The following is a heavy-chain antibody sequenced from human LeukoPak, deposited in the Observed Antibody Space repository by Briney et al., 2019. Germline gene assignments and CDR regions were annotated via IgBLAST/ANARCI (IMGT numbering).Heavy chain of an antibody. CDR3: TSRGWIVGLVDY. D-gene: IGHD3-22*01. CDR2: IYYSGTT. V-gene: IGHV4-39*01. Sequence: SETLSLTCTASGGSISSSSYYWGWIRQPPGKGLEWIASIYYSGTTYYNPSLKSRVTISADTSKNQSSLKLSSVTAADTAVYYCTSRGWIVGLVDYWGQGTLVTVSS. J-gene: IGHJ4*02. CDR1: GGSISSSSYY.